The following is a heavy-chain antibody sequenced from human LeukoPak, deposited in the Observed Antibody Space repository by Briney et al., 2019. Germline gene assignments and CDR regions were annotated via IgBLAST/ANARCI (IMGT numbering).Heavy chain of an antibody. Sequence: GALRLSCAASGFTFSSYSMNWVRQAPGKGLEWVSSISSSSSYIYYADSVKGRFTISRDNAKNSLYLQMNSLRAEDTAVYYCARDVKISYYYYYYYMDVWGKGTTVTVSS. V-gene: IGHV3-21*01. J-gene: IGHJ6*03. CDR2: ISSSSSYI. CDR1: GFTFSSYS. CDR3: ARDVKISYYYYYYYMDV.